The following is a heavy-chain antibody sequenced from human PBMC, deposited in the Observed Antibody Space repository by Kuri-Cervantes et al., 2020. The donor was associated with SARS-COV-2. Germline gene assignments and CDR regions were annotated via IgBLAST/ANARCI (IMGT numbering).Heavy chain of an antibody. D-gene: IGHD6-19*01. J-gene: IGHJ3*02. CDR3: ARDGSIAVAGWIAMGYDAFDI. CDR2: TSSSSSTI. V-gene: IGHV3-48*01. CDR1: GFTFSSYS. Sequence: GGSLRLSCAASGFTFSSYSMNWVRQAPGKGLEWVSYTSSSSSTIYYADSVKGRFTISRDNAKNSLYLQMNSLRAEDTAVYYCARDGSIAVAGWIAMGYDAFDIWGQGTMVTVSS.